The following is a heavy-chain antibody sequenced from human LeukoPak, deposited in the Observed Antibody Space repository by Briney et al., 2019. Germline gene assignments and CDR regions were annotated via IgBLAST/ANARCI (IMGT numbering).Heavy chain of an antibody. V-gene: IGHV4-59*08. J-gene: IGHJ4*02. Sequence: KSSETLSLTCTVSGGSISSYYWSWIRQPPGKGLEWIGYIYYSGSTNYNPSLKSRVTISVDTSKNQFSLKLSSVTAADTAVYYCARHRSRSSGWYGIDYWGQGTLVTVSS. CDR1: GGSISSYY. CDR3: ARHRSRSSGWYGIDY. D-gene: IGHD6-19*01. CDR2: IYYSGST.